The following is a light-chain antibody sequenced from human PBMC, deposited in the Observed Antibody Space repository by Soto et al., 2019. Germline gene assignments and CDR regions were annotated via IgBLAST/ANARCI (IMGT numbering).Light chain of an antibody. J-gene: IGKJ5*01. CDR3: QQHYSTPIT. Sequence: DIVMTQSPDSLAVSLGERATINCKSSQSVLYSSNNKNYLAWYQQRPGQPPKLLIFWASTRESGVPDRFSGSGSGTDFTLTISSLQAEDVAVYYCQQHYSTPITFGQGTRLEMK. V-gene: IGKV4-1*01. CDR1: QSVLYSSNNKNY. CDR2: WAS.